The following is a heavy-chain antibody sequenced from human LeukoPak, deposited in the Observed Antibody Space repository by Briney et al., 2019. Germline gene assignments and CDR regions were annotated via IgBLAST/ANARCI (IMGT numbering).Heavy chain of an antibody. CDR3: AKGGGYFLIDAFDI. V-gene: IGHV4-59*01. CDR2: MYYNRST. Sequence: SETLSLTCTVSGGSISSYYWSWIRQPPGKGLEWIGYMYYNRSTNYNPSLKSRVTISVDTSKNQFSLKLSSVTAADTAVYYCAKGGGYFLIDAFDIWGLGTMVTVSS. J-gene: IGHJ3*02. CDR1: GGSISSYY. D-gene: IGHD3-22*01.